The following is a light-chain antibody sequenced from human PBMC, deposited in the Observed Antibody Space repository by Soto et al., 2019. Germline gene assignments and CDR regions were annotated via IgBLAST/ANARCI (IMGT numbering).Light chain of an antibody. CDR1: QSVSSGQ. Sequence: EIVLTQSPGTLSLSPGERATLSCRASQSVSSGQLAWYQQKPGQAPRLLIYGASSRATGIPDRFSGGGSGTDFTLTISRLEPEDFAVYYCQQYGSPPLTFGGGTKVXX. CDR3: QQYGSPPLT. J-gene: IGKJ4*01. CDR2: GAS. V-gene: IGKV3-20*01.